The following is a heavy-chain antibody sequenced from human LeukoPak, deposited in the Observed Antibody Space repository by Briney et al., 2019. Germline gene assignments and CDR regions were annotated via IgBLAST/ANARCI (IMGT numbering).Heavy chain of an antibody. Sequence: GGSLRLSCAASEFTFSSYSMNWVRQAPGKGPEWVSSISSSSSYIYYADSVKGRFTISRDNAKNSLYLQMNSLRAEDTAVYYCAREYSSSSWYYYGMDVWGQGTTVTVSS. J-gene: IGHJ6*02. CDR3: AREYSSSSWYYYGMDV. CDR2: ISSSSSYI. V-gene: IGHV3-21*01. D-gene: IGHD6-6*01. CDR1: EFTFSSYS.